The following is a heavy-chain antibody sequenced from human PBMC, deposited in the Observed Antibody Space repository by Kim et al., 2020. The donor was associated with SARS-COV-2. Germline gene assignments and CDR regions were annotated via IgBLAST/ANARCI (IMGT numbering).Heavy chain of an antibody. Sequence: GGSLRLSCAGSGFTFDDYAMYWVRQAPGKGLEWVSGISWNSGSIGYADSVKGRFTISRDNAKNSLYLQMNSLRAEDTALYYCAKDMAGGGSSNWETVFDYWGQGTLVTVSS. CDR3: AKDMAGGGSSNWETVFDY. D-gene: IGHD6-13*01. J-gene: IGHJ4*02. CDR1: GFTFDDYA. CDR2: ISWNSGSI. V-gene: IGHV3-9*01.